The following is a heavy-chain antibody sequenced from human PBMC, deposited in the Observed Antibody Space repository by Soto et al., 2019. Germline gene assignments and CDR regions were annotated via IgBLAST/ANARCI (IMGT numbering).Heavy chain of an antibody. CDR2: IYSGGTT. CDR3: ARRYIVGVTGDY. Sequence: EVQLVETGGGMILPGGSLRLSCAVSGFSVSSNYMSWVRQAPGKGLEWVSLIYSGGTTSYADSVKGRFIISRDSSKNTLFLQMNSLRVEDTAVYYCARRYIVGVTGDYWGQGTLVTVSS. J-gene: IGHJ4*02. V-gene: IGHV3-53*02. D-gene: IGHD1-26*01. CDR1: GFSVSSNY.